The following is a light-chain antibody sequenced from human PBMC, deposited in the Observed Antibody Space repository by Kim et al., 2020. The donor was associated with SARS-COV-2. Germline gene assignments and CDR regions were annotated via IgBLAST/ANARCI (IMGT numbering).Light chain of an antibody. CDR1: QGVSDW. CDR2: KAS. V-gene: IGKV1-5*03. J-gene: IGKJ1*01. CDR3: QQYYSGSRA. Sequence: ASVGDRATIPWRASQGVSDWLAWYKQKPGKPPKLLIYKASKLEDGVPSRFSATESGTEFTLTINSLQPDDYATYYCQQYYSGSRAFGQGTKVDIK.